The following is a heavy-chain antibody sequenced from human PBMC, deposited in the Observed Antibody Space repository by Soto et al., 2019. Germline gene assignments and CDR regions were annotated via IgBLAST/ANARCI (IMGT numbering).Heavy chain of an antibody. CDR1: GGSISSYY. J-gene: IGHJ4*02. CDR3: ARVGADYGDYYFDY. D-gene: IGHD4-17*01. CDR2: IYYSGST. V-gene: IGHV4-59*01. Sequence: SETLSLTCTVSGGSISSYYWSWIRQPPGKGLEWIGYIYYSGSTNYNPSLKSRVTISVDTSKNQFSLKLSSVTAADTAVYYCARVGADYGDYYFDYWGQGTLVTVS.